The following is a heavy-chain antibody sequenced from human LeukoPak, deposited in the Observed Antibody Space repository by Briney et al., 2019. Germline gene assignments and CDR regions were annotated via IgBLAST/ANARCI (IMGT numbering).Heavy chain of an antibody. CDR1: GGSISSYF. CDR3: ARHDVTGVAFDI. J-gene: IGHJ3*02. D-gene: IGHD3-10*01. Sequence: PSETLSLTCTVSGGSISSYFWSWIRQPPGKGLEWIGYIYYTGSTSYNPSLKSRVTISVDTSKNQLSLKVGSVTAADTAVYYCARHDVTGVAFDIWGQGTMVTVSS. V-gene: IGHV4-59*08. CDR2: IYYTGST.